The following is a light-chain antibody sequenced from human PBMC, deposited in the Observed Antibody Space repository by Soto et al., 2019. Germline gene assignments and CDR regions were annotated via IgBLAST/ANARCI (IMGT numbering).Light chain of an antibody. V-gene: IGLV1-40*01. J-gene: IGLJ1*01. CDR3: QSYDTSLRRYV. CDR1: SSNIGARYA. CDR2: GNN. Sequence: QCVLTQPPSVSGAPGQRVTISCTGSSSNIGARYAVQWYQQLPGTAPKLLIYGNNNRPSGVPDRFSGSKSGTSASLAITGLQAEDEADYYCQSYDTSLRRYVFGAGTKVTVL.